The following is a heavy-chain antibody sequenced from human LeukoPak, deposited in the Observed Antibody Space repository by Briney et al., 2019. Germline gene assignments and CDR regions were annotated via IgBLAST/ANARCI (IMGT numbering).Heavy chain of an antibody. CDR3: ARGSILKYGSGTYNY. CDR1: GGSFSGYY. V-gene: IGHV4-34*01. CDR2: IIHSVST. Sequence: SETLSLTCALYGGSFSGYYSCWIRQPPGKGLEWRGEIIHSVSTNYNPSLKSRATLSVDTPKNQCSLKLSSVTAGDTAVYNCARGSILKYGSGTYNYWGQGTLVTVSS. J-gene: IGHJ4*02. D-gene: IGHD3-10*01.